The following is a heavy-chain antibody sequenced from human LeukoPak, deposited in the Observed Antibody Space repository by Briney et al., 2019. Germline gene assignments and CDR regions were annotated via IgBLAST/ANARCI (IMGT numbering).Heavy chain of an antibody. CDR1: GYTFTSYY. V-gene: IGHV1-46*03. J-gene: IGHJ4*01. CDR3: VIVEMATINGFDY. D-gene: IGHD5-24*01. CDR2: INPSGGST. Sequence: ASVKVSCKASGYTFTSYYMHWVRQAPGQGLEWMGIINPSGGSTSYAQKFQGRVTMTRDTSTSTVYMELSSLRSEDTAVYYCVIVEMATINGFDYGGKEPWSPSPQ.